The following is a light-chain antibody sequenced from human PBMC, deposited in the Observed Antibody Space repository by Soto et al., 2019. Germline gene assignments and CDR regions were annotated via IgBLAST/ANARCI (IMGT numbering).Light chain of an antibody. V-gene: IGKV1-5*01. Sequence: IQMTQSPSTLSASVGDRVTLTCRASQSISSWLAWYQQKPGKAPKLLIYDASSLESGVPSRFSGSGSGTEFTLTISSLRPDDFATYYCQQYNSYSWTFGQGTKVDIK. CDR3: QQYNSYSWT. J-gene: IGKJ1*01. CDR2: DAS. CDR1: QSISSW.